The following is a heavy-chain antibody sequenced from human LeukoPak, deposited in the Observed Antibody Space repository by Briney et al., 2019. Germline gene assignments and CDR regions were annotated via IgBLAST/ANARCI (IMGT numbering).Heavy chain of an antibody. D-gene: IGHD5-12*01. Sequence: GGSLRLSCAASGFTFSSYAMSWVRPAPGEGLEWVSAISGSGGSTYYADSVKGRFTISRDNSKNTLYLQMNSLRAEDTAVYYCAKDRGGSGYDSYYFDYWGQGTLVTVSS. J-gene: IGHJ4*02. CDR1: GFTFSSYA. CDR3: AKDRGGSGYDSYYFDY. CDR2: ISGSGGST. V-gene: IGHV3-23*01.